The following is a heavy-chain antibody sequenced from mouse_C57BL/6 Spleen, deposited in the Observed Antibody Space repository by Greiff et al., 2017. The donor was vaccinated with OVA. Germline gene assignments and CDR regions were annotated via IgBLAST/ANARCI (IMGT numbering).Heavy chain of an antibody. Sequence: VQLQPPGAELVMPGASVQLSCQASGYTFTSYWMPWVKQRPGQGLEWVGEIDPSDSYTNYNQKFKGKSTLTVDKSSSPAYMQLSSLTSEDSAVYYCARGATVVFDYWGKGTTLTVSS. CDR2: IDPSDSYT. CDR3: ARGATVVFDY. J-gene: IGHJ2*01. V-gene: IGHV1-69*01. CDR1: GYTFTSYW. D-gene: IGHD1-1*01.